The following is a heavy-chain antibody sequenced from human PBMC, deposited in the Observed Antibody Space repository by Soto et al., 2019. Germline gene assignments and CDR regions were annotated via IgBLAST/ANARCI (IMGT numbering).Heavy chain of an antibody. J-gene: IGHJ3*02. CDR3: ARESYDSRDAFDI. V-gene: IGHV3-7*01. D-gene: IGHD3-3*01. CDR1: GFTFSSYW. Sequence: GGSLRLSCAASGFTFSSYWMSWVRQAPGKGLEWVANIKQDGSEKYYVDSVKGRFTISRDNAKNSLYLQMNSLRAEDTAVYYCARESYDSRDAFDIWGQGTMVTVSS. CDR2: IKQDGSEK.